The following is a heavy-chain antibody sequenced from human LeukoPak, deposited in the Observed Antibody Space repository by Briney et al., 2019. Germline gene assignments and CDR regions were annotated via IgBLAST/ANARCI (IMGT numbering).Heavy chain of an antibody. V-gene: IGHV3-72*01. D-gene: IGHD1-26*01. CDR1: GFTFSDHY. CDR3: TRGYSGSYVYAFDI. J-gene: IGHJ3*02. Sequence: GGSLRLSCAASGSGFTFSDHYMDWVRQPPGKGLEWVGRSRNKAKSDTTEYAASVKGRFTISRDDSKKSLYLQMNSLKTEDTAVYYCTRGYSGSYVYAFDIWGQGTMVTVSS. CDR2: SRNKAKSDTT.